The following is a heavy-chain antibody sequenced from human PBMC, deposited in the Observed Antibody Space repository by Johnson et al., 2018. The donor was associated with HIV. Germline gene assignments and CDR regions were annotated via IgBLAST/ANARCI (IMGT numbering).Heavy chain of an antibody. D-gene: IGHD1-26*01. CDR1: GFTFSSYA. CDR2: ISYDGSNK. CDR3: AKGLWGGSYPHDAYDI. Sequence: QVQLVESGGGVVQPGRSLRLSCAASGFTFSSYAMHWVRQAPGKGLEWVVVISYDGSNKYYADSVKGRFTISRDNSKNTLYLQMNSLRAEDTAIYYCAKGLWGGSYPHDAYDIWGQGTMVTVSS. V-gene: IGHV3-30*14. J-gene: IGHJ3*02.